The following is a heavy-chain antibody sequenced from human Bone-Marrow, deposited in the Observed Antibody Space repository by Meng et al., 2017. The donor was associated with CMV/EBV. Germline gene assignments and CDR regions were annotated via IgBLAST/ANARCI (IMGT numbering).Heavy chain of an antibody. Sequence: GGSLRLSCVASGFTFSNYGLTWVRQAPGKGLEWVSVIRDSGGGTLYADSVKGRFIISRDNSKNTLYLQMNSLRAEDTAVYYCARSNYDFWSGHPYSDYWGQGTLVTVSS. J-gene: IGHJ4*02. V-gene: IGHV3-23*01. CDR2: IRDSGGGT. CDR1: GFTFSNYG. CDR3: ARSNYDFWSGHPYSDY. D-gene: IGHD3-3*01.